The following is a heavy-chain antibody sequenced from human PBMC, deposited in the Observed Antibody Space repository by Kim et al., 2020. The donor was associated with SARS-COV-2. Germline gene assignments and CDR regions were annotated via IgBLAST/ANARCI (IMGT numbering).Heavy chain of an antibody. Sequence: GGSLRLSCAASGFTFSSYWMHWVRQAPGKGLVWVSRINSDGSSTSYADSVKGRFTISRDNAKNTLYLQMNSLRAEDTAVYYCARDRGRYSGSPGIDYWGQGTLVTVSS. J-gene: IGHJ4*02. CDR3: ARDRGRYSGSPGIDY. CDR1: GFTFSSYW. V-gene: IGHV3-74*01. D-gene: IGHD1-26*01. CDR2: INSDGSST.